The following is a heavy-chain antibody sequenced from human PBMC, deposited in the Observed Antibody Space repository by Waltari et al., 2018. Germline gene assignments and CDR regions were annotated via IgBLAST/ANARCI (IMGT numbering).Heavy chain of an antibody. CDR3: SRPPYGDTDY. J-gene: IGHJ4*02. D-gene: IGHD4-17*01. CDR2: IRTKAKNYAT. V-gene: IGHV3-73*02. CDR1: GISFSGRA. Sequence: EVQLVESGGGLVQTGESLKLSCVASGISFSGRAMHWVRQACGKGLEWVGRIRTKAKNYATGYGASVKGRFTISRDDSKNTTYLQMNSLKTEDTAVYYCSRPPYGDTDYWGQGTLVTVSS.